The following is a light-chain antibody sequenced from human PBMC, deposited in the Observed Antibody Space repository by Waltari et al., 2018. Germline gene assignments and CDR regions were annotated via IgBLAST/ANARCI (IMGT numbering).Light chain of an antibody. Sequence: AIQVTQSPSPLSASVGDRLTITFRASQDLDNWLAWYQQKPGKAPNLLIYGASVLESGVPSRFSGSGSGTDFTLTISSLQPEDFATYYCQQLHSYPRAFGGGTKVESK. J-gene: IGKJ4*01. V-gene: IGKV1-13*02. CDR3: QQLHSYPRA. CDR1: QDLDNW. CDR2: GAS.